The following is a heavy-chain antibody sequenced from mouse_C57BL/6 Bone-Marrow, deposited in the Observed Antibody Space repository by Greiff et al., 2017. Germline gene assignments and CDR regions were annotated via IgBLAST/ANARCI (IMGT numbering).Heavy chain of an antibody. V-gene: IGHV1-61*01. Sequence: QVQLQQPGAELVRPGSSVKLSCKASGYTFTSYWMDWVKQRPGQGLEWIGNIYPSDSETHYNQKFKDKATLTVDKSSSKAYMQLSSLTSEDSSFYYCASSKSWFAYWGQGTLVTVSA. CDR3: ASSKSWFAY. CDR1: GYTFTSYW. J-gene: IGHJ3*01. CDR2: IYPSDSET. D-gene: IGHD2-5*01.